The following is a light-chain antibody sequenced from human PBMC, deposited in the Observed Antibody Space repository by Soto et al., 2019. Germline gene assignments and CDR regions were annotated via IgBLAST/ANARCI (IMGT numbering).Light chain of an antibody. V-gene: IGKV3-20*01. J-gene: IGKJ1*01. CDR2: GAS. CDR3: QQYGSSPT. Sequence: IVLTKSPGTQSLSPEERATLSCRTTQSGSSSYLAWDQQTPCHAPRILIYGASRRATGIPDRFSGSGSGTDFTLTIRRRQTEPFPVYYCQQYGSSPTFGQGTKVDI. CDR1: QSGSSSY.